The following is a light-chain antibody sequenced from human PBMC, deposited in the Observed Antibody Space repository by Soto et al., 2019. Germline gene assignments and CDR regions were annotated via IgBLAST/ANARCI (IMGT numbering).Light chain of an antibody. CDR2: DAS. CDR1: QSIRCW. V-gene: IGKV1-5*01. J-gene: IGKJ1*01. CDR3: QQYNILST. Sequence: DIQMTQSPSTLSASVGDRVTITCRASQSIRCWLAWYQQKPGKAPKLLIYDASTLESGVPTRFSGSGSGTEFTLTISSLHPDDFATYYCQQYNILSTFGQGTKVDIK.